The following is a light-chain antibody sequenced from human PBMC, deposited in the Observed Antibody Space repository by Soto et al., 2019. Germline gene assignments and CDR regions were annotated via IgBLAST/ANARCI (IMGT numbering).Light chain of an antibody. V-gene: IGKV1D-12*01. CDR3: QQAYSFPIT. Sequence: DIQVTQSPCSVSASVGDRVTITCLASQDIAVYLAWYQHKPGRTPELLIHGASRLQSGVPARFSGSGSGTDFTLSINSLQPEDFATYYCQQAYSFPITFGQGTRLEIK. CDR2: GAS. J-gene: IGKJ5*01. CDR1: QDIAVY.